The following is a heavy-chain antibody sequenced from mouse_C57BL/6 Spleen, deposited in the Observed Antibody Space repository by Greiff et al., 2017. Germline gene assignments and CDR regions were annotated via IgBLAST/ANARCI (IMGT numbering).Heavy chain of an antibody. CDR3: ATGNDYLDY. V-gene: IGHV1-4*01. J-gene: IGHJ2*01. Sequence: QVQLQQSGAELARPGASVKMSCKASGYTFTSYTMHWVKQRPGQGLEWIGYINPSSGYTKYNQKFKDKATLTADKSSSTAYMQLSSLTSEHSAVYYCATGNDYLDYWGQGTTLTVSS. D-gene: IGHD2-3*01. CDR2: INPSSGYT. CDR1: GYTFTSYT.